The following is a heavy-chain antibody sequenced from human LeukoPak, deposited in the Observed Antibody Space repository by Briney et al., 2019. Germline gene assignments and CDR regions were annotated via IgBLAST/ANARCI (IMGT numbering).Heavy chain of an antibody. CDR3: ARARGYSYAFDY. CDR1: GDSVISTKYY. Sequence: SETLSLTCTVSGDSVISTKYYGGWVRQPPGKGLEWIGSIYYSGTTYYSPSLKSRVAISVDTSKNQFSLNLSSVTAADTAVYFCARARGYSYAFDYWGQGTLVTVSS. CDR2: IYYSGTT. D-gene: IGHD5-18*01. V-gene: IGHV4-39*07. J-gene: IGHJ4*02.